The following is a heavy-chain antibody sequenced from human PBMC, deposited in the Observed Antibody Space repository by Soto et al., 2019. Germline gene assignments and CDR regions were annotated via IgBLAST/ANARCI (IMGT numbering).Heavy chain of an antibody. CDR2: IIPILGIA. J-gene: IGHJ3*02. D-gene: IGHD3-10*01. V-gene: IGHV1-69*04. CDR3: ARDRSYGSRSQATDAFDI. Sequence: ASVKVSCKASGGTFSSYTISWVRQAPGQGLEWMGRIIPILGIANYAQKFQGRVTITADKSTSTAYMELSSLRSEDTAVYYCARDRSYGSRSQATDAFDIWGQGTMVTVSS. CDR1: GGTFSSYT.